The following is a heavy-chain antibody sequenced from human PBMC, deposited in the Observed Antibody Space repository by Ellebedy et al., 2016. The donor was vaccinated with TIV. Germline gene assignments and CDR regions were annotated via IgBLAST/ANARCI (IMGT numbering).Heavy chain of an antibody. Sequence: AASVKVSCKASGYIFGNYDISWARHAPGQGLGGMGWISVYHGTTEYVDTLQGSVTMTRDTSTNTAYMELRSLTFDDTAVYYCARDRRAKIIEGIKYWYFDVWGRGTLVTVSS. D-gene: IGHD5-12*01. V-gene: IGHV1-18*01. J-gene: IGHJ2*01. CDR1: GYIFGNYD. CDR2: ISVYHGTT. CDR3: ARDRRAKIIEGIKYWYFDV.